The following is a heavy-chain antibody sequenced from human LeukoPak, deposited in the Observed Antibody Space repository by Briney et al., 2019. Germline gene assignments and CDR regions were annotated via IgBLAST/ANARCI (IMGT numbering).Heavy chain of an antibody. V-gene: IGHV3-30*18. D-gene: IGHD4-17*01. Sequence: GRSLRLSCAASGFTFSSYGMHWVRQAPGKGLEWVAVISYDGSNKYYADSVKGRFTISRDNSKNTLYLQMNSLRAEDTAVYYCAKSLSGTTVTTLFGYWGQGTLVTVSS. J-gene: IGHJ4*02. CDR1: GFTFSSYG. CDR3: AKSLSGTTVTTLFGY. CDR2: ISYDGSNK.